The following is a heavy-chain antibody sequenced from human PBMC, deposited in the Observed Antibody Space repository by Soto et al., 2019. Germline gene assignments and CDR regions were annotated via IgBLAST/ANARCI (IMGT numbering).Heavy chain of an antibody. Sequence: SGPTLVNPTQTLTLTCTFSGFSLITDDVGVGWIRQPPGKALDWLAVIYWDDDKRYSPSLKSRLTITKDTSKNQVLLTMTNMDRSGWTPNFFDSWGQGTLVTVSS. J-gene: IGHJ4*02. CDR1: GFSLITDDVG. D-gene: IGHD6-19*01. CDR2: IYWDDDK. CDR3: DS. V-gene: IGHV2-5*02.